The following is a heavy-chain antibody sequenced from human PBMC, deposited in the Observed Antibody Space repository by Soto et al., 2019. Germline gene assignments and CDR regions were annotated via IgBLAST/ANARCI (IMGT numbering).Heavy chain of an antibody. CDR2: IWYDGSNK. V-gene: IGHV3-33*01. CDR3: ARGSYCSSTGCFDYYYGMDV. Sequence: GGSLRLSCAASGFTFSSYGMHWVRQAPGKGLEWVVVIWYDGSNKYYADSVKGRFTISRDNSKNTLYLQMNSLRAEDTAVYYCARGSYCSSTGCFDYYYGMDVWGQGTTVTVSS. D-gene: IGHD2-2*01. CDR1: GFTFSSYG. J-gene: IGHJ6*02.